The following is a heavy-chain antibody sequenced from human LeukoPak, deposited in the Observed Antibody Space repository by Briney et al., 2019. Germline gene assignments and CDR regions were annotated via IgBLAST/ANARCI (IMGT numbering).Heavy chain of an antibody. V-gene: IGHV3-9*03. Sequence: GGSLRLSCAASEFTIDDYAMHWVRQAPGKGLEWVSSISWNSGSIDYADSVKGRFTISRDNAKNSLYLQMNSLRTEDMALYYCAKGFSRDVYSYFDYWGQGTPVTVSS. J-gene: IGHJ4*02. D-gene: IGHD5-24*01. CDR3: AKGFSRDVYSYFDY. CDR2: ISWNSGSI. CDR1: EFTIDDYA.